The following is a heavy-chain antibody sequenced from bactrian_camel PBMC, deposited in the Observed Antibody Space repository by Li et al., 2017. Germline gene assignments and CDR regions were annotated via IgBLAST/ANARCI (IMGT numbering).Heavy chain of an antibody. Sequence: HVQLVESGGGSVQAGGSVRLSCVASRYFACMGWYREGPGVQRELISQISSDGTTFYDQSVKGRFTISQDNAKNTVYLQMNNLEPDDTAMYYCAIGARCEMVLWDYWGHGTQVTVS. J-gene: IGHJ4*01. CDR2: ISSDGTT. D-gene: IGHD1*01. V-gene: IGHV3S53*01. CDR3: AIGARCEMVLWDY. CDR1: RYFAC.